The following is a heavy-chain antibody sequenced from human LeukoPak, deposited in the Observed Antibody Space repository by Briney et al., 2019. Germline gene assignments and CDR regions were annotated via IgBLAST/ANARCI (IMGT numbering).Heavy chain of an antibody. CDR1: GGSISSYY. J-gene: IGHJ3*02. Sequence: SETLSLTCTVSGGSISSYYWSWIRQPAGKGLEWIGRIYTSGSTNYNPSLKSRVTMSVDTSKNQFSLKLSSVTAADTAVYYCARDFWTTKGSAFDIWGQGTMVTVSS. CDR3: ARDFWTTKGSAFDI. D-gene: IGHD3/OR15-3a*01. CDR2: IYTSGST. V-gene: IGHV4-4*07.